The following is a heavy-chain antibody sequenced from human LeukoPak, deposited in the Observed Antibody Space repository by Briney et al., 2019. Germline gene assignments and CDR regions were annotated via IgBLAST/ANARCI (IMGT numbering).Heavy chain of an antibody. CDR1: GGSFSGYY. CDR3: ARVARSGSYYRGPFDY. CDR2: INHSGST. J-gene: IGHJ4*02. Sequence: SETLSLTRAVYGGSFSGYYWSWIRQPPGKGLEWIGEINHSGSTNYNPSLKSRVTISVDTSKNQFSLKLSSVTAADTAVCYCARVARSGSYYRGPFDYWGQGTLVTVSS. V-gene: IGHV4-34*01. D-gene: IGHD3-10*01.